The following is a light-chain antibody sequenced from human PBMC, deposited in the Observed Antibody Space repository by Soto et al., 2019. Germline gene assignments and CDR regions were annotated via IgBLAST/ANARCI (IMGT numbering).Light chain of an antibody. Sequence: DIQMTQSPSTLSASVGDRVTITCRASQSISSWLAWYQQKPGKAPKLLIYDASSLESVVPSRFSGSGSGTDFTLAISSLQPDYFAVDYGQQYGSSLWTVGQGTKVEI. J-gene: IGKJ1*01. CDR1: QSISSW. V-gene: IGKV1-5*01. CDR3: QQYGSSLWT. CDR2: DAS.